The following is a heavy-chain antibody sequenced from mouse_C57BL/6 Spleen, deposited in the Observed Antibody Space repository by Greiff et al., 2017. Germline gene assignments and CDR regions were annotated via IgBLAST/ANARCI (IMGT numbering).Heavy chain of an antibody. V-gene: IGHV1-80*01. CDR2: IYPGDGDT. CDR3: ASYYYDCLYYFDY. Sequence: QVQLQQSGAELVKPGASVKISCKASGYAFSSYWMNWVKQRPGKGLEWIGQIYPGDGDTNYNGKFKGKATLTADKSSSAAYMQLSSLTSEDSSVYFCASYYYDCLYYFDYWGQGTTLTVSS. CDR1: GYAFSSYW. D-gene: IGHD2-4*01. J-gene: IGHJ2*01.